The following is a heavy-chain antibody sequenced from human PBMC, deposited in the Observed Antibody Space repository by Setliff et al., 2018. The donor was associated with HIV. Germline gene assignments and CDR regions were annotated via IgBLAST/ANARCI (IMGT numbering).Heavy chain of an antibody. D-gene: IGHD3-10*01. CDR3: ARSWGSGSYPY. J-gene: IGHJ4*02. V-gene: IGHV4-30-2*01. CDR2: IYHSGST. CDR1: GGSISSGGYS. Sequence: PSETLSLTCAVSGGSISSGGYSWSWIRQPPGKGLEWIGYIYHSGSTSYNPSLKSRVTISVDTSKNQCSRKLTSVTAADTAVYYCARSWGSGSYPYWGQGTLVTVSS.